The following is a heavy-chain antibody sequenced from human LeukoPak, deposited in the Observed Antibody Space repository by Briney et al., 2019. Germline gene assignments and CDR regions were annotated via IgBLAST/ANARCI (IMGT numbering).Heavy chain of an antibody. V-gene: IGHV3-21*01. CDR3: ARADCSGSTCYLRRSWFDP. D-gene: IGHD2-2*01. CDR2: ISTSSRYI. Sequence: GGSLRLSCAASGFTLSSFDMNWVRQAPGKGLEWVSSISTSSRYIYYRDSVKGRFTISRDDAKNSLYLQMNSLRVEDTAVYYCARADCSGSTCYLRRSWFDPWGQGTLVTVSS. CDR1: GFTLSSFD. J-gene: IGHJ5*02.